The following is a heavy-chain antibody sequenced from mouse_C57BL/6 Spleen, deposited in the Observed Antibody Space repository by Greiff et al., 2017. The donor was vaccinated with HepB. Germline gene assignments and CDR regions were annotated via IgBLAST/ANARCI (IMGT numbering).Heavy chain of an antibody. V-gene: IGHV12-3*01. CDR3: AGADGYWYLAY. CDR1: GFPITSGYY. J-gene: IGHJ3*01. Sequence: KLQESGPGLVKPSQSLFLTCSITGFPITSGYYWIWIRQSPGKPLEWMGYITHSGETFYNPSLQSPISITRETSKNQFFLQLNSVTTEDTAMYYCAGADGYWYLAYWGQGTLVTVSA. D-gene: IGHD2-3*01. CDR2: ITHSGET.